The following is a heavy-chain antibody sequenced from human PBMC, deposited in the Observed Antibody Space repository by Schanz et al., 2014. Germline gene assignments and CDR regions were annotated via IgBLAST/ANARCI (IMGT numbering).Heavy chain of an antibody. CDR2: ITTAGTKM. CDR1: GFTFSSYS. D-gene: IGHD2-8*02. CDR3: AKTLFPGGTQTFGN. J-gene: IGHJ4*02. V-gene: IGHV3-30-3*02. Sequence: VQLVESGGGVVQPGKSLRLSCAASGFTFSSYSMHWVRQAPGKGLEWVAAITTAGTKMYYADSVRGRFTISRDNSKNTLYVEMNSLRVEDTAVYYCAKTLFPGGTQTFGNWGRGTLVTVSS.